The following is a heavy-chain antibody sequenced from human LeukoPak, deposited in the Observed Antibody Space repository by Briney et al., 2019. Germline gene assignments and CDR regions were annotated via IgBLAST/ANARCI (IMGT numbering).Heavy chain of an antibody. CDR1: GASISTDY. J-gene: IGHJ3*02. V-gene: IGHV4-59*01. CDR2: IYYSGST. Sequence: NPSETLSLPCTVSGASISTDYWSWIRQPPGKGLEWIGYIYYSGSTNYKPSLKSRVSISVDTSKNQFSLHLTSVTAADTAVYYCARDRIGSGYHGGDAFDIWGQGAMVTVSS. D-gene: IGHD5-12*01. CDR3: ARDRIGSGYHGGDAFDI.